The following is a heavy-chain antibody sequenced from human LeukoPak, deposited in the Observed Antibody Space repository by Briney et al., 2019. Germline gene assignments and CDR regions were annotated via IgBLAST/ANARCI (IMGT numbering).Heavy chain of an antibody. J-gene: IGHJ4*02. V-gene: IGHV3-30*03. D-gene: IGHD4-17*01. CDR3: AALGYGDIDY. CDR1: GFTFSSYG. CDR2: ISYDGSNK. Sequence: PGRSLRLSCAASGFTFSSYGMHWVRQAPGKGLEWVAVISYDGSNKYYADSVKGRFTISRDNSKNTLCLQMNSLRAEDTAVYYCAALGYGDIDYWGQGTLVTVSS.